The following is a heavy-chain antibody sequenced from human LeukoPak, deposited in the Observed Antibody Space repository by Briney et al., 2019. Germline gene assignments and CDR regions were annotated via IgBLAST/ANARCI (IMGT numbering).Heavy chain of an antibody. D-gene: IGHD1-26*01. CDR2: IWYDGSNK. CDR1: GFTFSSYG. CDR3: AKVGEEGATTFDY. V-gene: IGHV3-30*02. J-gene: IGHJ4*02. Sequence: GGSLRLSCAASGFTFSSYGMHWVRQAPGKGLEWVAVIWYDGSNKYYADSVKGRFTISRDNSKNTLYLQMNSLRAEDTAVYYCAKVGEEGATTFDYWGQGTLVTVSS.